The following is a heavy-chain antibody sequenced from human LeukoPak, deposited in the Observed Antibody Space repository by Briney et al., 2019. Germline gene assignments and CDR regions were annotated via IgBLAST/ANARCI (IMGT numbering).Heavy chain of an antibody. V-gene: IGHV3-30*18. D-gene: IGHD6-19*01. J-gene: IGHJ4*02. Sequence: GGSLRLSCAASGFTFSSYGMHWVRQAPGKGLEWVAVISYDGSNKYYADSVKGRFTISRDNSKNTLYLQMNSLRAEDTAVYYCAKDRRQWLKRFDYWGQGTLVTVSS. CDR1: GFTFSSYG. CDR3: AKDRRQWLKRFDY. CDR2: ISYDGSNK.